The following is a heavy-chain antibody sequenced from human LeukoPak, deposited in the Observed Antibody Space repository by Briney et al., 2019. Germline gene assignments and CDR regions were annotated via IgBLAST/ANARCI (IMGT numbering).Heavy chain of an antibody. V-gene: IGHV3-7*05. CDR3: ARISQRSFDP. J-gene: IGHJ5*02. CDR2: IKQDGVEQ. Sequence: GGSLRLSCAASGFTFSSYWMSWVRQAPGKGLDGVANIKQDGVEQYYVDSVEGRFTISRDNAKSSLFLQMNGLRAEDTAVYYCARISQRSFDPCGQGTLVTVSS. D-gene: IGHD2-15*01. CDR1: GFTFSSYW.